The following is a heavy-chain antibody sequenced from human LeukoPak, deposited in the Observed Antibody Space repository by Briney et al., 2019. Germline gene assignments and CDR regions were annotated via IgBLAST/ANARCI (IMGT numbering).Heavy chain of an antibody. CDR3: ARGRYSGSYHYYGMDV. CDR2: MNPNSGNT. V-gene: IGHV1-8*01. CDR1: GYTFTSYD. D-gene: IGHD1-26*01. J-gene: IGHJ6*02. Sequence: GASVKVSCKASGYTFTSYDINWVRQATGQGLEWMGWMNPNSGNTGYAQKFQGRDTMTRNTSISTAYMELSSLRSEDTAVYYCARGRYSGSYHYYGMDVWGQGTTVTISS.